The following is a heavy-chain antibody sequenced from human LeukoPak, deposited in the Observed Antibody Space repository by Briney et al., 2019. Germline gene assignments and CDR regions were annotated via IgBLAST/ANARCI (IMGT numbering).Heavy chain of an antibody. J-gene: IGHJ4*02. Sequence: SETLSVTCTVSGGSIINRSYYWGWIRQPPGKGLEWIGNIYYSGSTHYNPSLKSRVTISVDTSKNQFSLRLSSVTAADTAVYYCARIDYIIFARIDYWGQGTLVTVSS. D-gene: IGHD3/OR15-3a*01. CDR1: GGSIINRSYY. CDR2: IYYSGST. V-gene: IGHV4-39*01. CDR3: ARIDYIIFARIDY.